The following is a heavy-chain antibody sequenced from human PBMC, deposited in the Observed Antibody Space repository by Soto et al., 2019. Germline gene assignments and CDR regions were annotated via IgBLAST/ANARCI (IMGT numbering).Heavy chain of an antibody. V-gene: IGHV3-30*18. D-gene: IGHD3-22*01. J-gene: IGHJ4*02. CDR2: ISYDGSNK. CDR3: AKDRLSYYDSSGYQPDY. Sequence: QVQLVESGGGVVQPGRSLRLSCAASGFTFSSYGMHWVRQAPGKGLEWVAVISYDGSNKYYADSVKGRFTISRDNSKNTLYLQMNSLRAEYTAVYYCAKDRLSYYDSSGYQPDYWGQGTLVTVSS. CDR1: GFTFSSYG.